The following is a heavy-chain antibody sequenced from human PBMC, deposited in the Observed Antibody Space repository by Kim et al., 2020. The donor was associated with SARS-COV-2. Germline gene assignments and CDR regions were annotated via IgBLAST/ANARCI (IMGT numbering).Heavy chain of an antibody. CDR3: ARAPIMAAGGVVDY. Sequence: GGSLRLSCVASGFTFSDYYMTWIRQAPGKGLEWVSDISDSSAYTHYPDSVKGRFTISRDNAKNSVYLLMNSLRAEDTAIYYCARAPIMAAGGVVDYWGQGTLVSVSS. CDR1: GFTFSDYY. V-gene: IGHV3-11*06. D-gene: IGHD3-16*01. CDR2: ISDSSAYT. J-gene: IGHJ4*02.